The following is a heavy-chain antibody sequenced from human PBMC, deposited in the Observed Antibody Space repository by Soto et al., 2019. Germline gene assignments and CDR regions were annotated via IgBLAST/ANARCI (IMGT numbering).Heavy chain of an antibody. CDR2: ISAYNGNT. Sequence: ASVKVSCKASGYTFTSYGISWARQAPGQGLEWMGWISAYNGNTNYAQKLQGRVTMTTDTSTSTAYMELRSLRSDDTAVYYCAKNQDYYYYGMDVWGQGTTVTVSS. J-gene: IGHJ6*02. V-gene: IGHV1-18*04. CDR1: GYTFTSYG. CDR3: AKNQDYYYYGMDV.